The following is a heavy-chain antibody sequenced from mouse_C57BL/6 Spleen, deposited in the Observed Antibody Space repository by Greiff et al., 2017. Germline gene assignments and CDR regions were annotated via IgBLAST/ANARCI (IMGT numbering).Heavy chain of an antibody. CDR2: ISSGSSTI. CDR1: GFTFSDYG. D-gene: IGHD2-4*01. V-gene: IGHV5-17*01. CDR3: ARMNYDVFAY. Sequence: EVNVVESGGGLVKPGGSLKLSCAASGFTFSDYGMHWVRQAPEKGLEWVAYISSGSSTIYYADTVKGRFTISRDNAKNTLFLQLTSLRSEDTAMYYGARMNYDVFAYWGQGTLVTVSA. J-gene: IGHJ3*01.